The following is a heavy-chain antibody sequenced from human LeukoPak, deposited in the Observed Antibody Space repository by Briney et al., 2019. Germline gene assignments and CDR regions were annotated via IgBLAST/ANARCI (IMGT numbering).Heavy chain of an antibody. D-gene: IGHD3-22*01. CDR2: INPNSGGT. V-gene: IGHV1-2*02. Sequence: ASVNVSCKASGYTFTDYYMHWVGQAPGQGLKWMGWINPNSGGTNYAQEFQGRVTMTRDTSISTAYMELSRLRSDDTAVYYCARASYYYDSSGYPGYYFDYWGQGTLVTVSS. J-gene: IGHJ4*02. CDR1: GYTFTDYY. CDR3: ARASYYYDSSGYPGYYFDY.